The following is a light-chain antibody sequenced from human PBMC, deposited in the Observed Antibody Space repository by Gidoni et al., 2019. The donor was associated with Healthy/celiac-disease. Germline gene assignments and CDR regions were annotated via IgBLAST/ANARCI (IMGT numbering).Light chain of an antibody. Sequence: IVMTHSPATLSVSPGERATLSCRGSQSVSSNLAWYQQQPGQAPRLLIYGASTRATGIPARFSGSGSGTEFTLTISSLQSEDFAVYYCQQYNNWPPYTFXQXTKLEIK. CDR1: QSVSSN. CDR2: GAS. J-gene: IGKJ2*01. V-gene: IGKV3-15*01. CDR3: QQYNNWPPYT.